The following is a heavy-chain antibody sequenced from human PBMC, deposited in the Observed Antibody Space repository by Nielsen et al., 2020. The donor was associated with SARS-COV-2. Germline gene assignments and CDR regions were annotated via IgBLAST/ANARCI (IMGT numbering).Heavy chain of an antibody. CDR3: ARGRNHKHIVAVTPADY. J-gene: IGHJ4*02. D-gene: IGHD2-21*02. Sequence: WVRQAPGQGLEWMGWIHAGNGNTKYSQRFQGRVTMTRDTSANTAYMELRSLRSEDTAVYYCARGRNHKHIVAVTPADYWGQGTLVTVSS. CDR2: IHAGNGNT. V-gene: IGHV1-3*01.